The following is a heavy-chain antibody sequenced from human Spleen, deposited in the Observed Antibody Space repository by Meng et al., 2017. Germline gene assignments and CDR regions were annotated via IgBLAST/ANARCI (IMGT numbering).Heavy chain of an antibody. CDR2: IIDRGST. V-gene: IGHV4-34*01. CDR1: GGSFSDDY. CDR3: AGGPN. Sequence: QVQLQQWGAGLLKPSETLSLTCAVYGGSFSDDYWSWIRQPPGKGLEWIGEIIDRGSTNYNPSLKSRIAISVDTSKNQFSLKLSSVTAADTAVYYCAGGPNWGQGNRV. J-gene: IGHJ4*02.